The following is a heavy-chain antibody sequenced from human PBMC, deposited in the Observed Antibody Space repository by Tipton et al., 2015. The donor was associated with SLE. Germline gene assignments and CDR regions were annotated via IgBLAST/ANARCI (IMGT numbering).Heavy chain of an antibody. Sequence: TLSLTCTVSGGSVNSGSYYCTWMRQPAGAGLELIGRIQTGGSTNYNPSLKSRVTISLDKSKNLFSLNLASVTAADTAVYYCAGAWQGYCSGGTCYVLDYWGQGTLVTVSS. V-gene: IGHV4-61*02. CDR1: GGSVNSGSYY. J-gene: IGHJ4*02. CDR3: AGAWQGYCSGGTCYVLDY. D-gene: IGHD2-15*01. CDR2: IQTGGST.